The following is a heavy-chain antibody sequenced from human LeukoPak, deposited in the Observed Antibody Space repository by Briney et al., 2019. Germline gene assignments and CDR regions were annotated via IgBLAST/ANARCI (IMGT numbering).Heavy chain of an antibody. Sequence: SETLSLTCTVSGASISSGSYYWSWIRQPAGKGLEWIGRIYTSGSTNYNPSLKSRVTISVDTSKNQFSLKLISVTAADTAMYYCARVTVPGTEYFQHWGQGTLVTVSS. V-gene: IGHV4-61*02. CDR1: GASISSGSYY. D-gene: IGHD6-19*01. CDR3: ARVTVPGTEYFQH. J-gene: IGHJ1*01. CDR2: IYTSGST.